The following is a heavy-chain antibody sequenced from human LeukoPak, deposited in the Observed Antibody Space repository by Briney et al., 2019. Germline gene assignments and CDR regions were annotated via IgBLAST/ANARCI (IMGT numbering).Heavy chain of an antibody. CDR2: IIPIFGTA. D-gene: IGHD2-8*01. J-gene: IGHJ6*02. CDR3: AREDVVLVDAVRYYYYGMDV. V-gene: IGHV1-69*05. Sequence: SVKVSCKASGGTSSSYAISWVRQAPGQGLEWMGGIIPIFGTANYAQKFQGRVTITTDESTSTVYMELSSLKSEDTAVYYCAREDVVLVDAVRYYYYGMDVWGQGTTVTVSS. CDR1: GGTSSSYA.